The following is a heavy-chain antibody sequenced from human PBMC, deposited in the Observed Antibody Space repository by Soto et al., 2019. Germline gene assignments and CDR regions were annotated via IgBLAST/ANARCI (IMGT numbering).Heavy chain of an antibody. CDR1: GGSVSSGPYF. V-gene: IGHV4-61*01. D-gene: IGHD1-26*01. Sequence: QLQLQESGPRLVKPSETLSLTCTVSGGSVSSGPYFWNWIRQPPGKGLAWLGPILYSGDTKYNPSLQNRVTISVDTSKSQFSLRLSSVSAADTAVYYCARYHSVVARSYYDFDLWGRGTLVTVSS. CDR2: ILYSGDT. J-gene: IGHJ2*01. CDR3: ARYHSVVARSYYDFDL.